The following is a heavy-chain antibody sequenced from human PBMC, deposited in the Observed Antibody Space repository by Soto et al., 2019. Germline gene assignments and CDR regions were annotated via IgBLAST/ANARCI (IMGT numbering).Heavy chain of an antibody. CDR3: ARSTGPTSLRYFDCLLYEGYYYYMYV. CDR2: MNPNSGNT. Sequence: QVQLVQSGAEVKKPGASVKVSCKASGYTFTSYDINWVRQATGQGLEWMGWMNPNSGNTGYAQKFQGRVTMTRNTPISTSYMELSRLRSEDTSVYYCARSTGPTSLRYFDCLLYEGYYYYMYVWGKGTTVTVSS. J-gene: IGHJ6*03. V-gene: IGHV1-8*01. D-gene: IGHD3-9*01. CDR1: GYTFTSYD.